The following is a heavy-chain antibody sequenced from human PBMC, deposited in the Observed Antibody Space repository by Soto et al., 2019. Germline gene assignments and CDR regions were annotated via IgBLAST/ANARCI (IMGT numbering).Heavy chain of an antibody. CDR2: IYYSGST. D-gene: IGHD1-26*01. Sequence: SETLSLTCTVSGCSISSYYWIWIRQPPGKGLGWIGYIYYSGSTNYNPSLKSRVTISVDTSKNQFSLKLSSVTAADTAVYYCARDWPSGVTRPGAFDIWGQGTMVTVSS. V-gene: IGHV4-59*01. CDR3: ARDWPSGVTRPGAFDI. J-gene: IGHJ3*02. CDR1: GCSISSYY.